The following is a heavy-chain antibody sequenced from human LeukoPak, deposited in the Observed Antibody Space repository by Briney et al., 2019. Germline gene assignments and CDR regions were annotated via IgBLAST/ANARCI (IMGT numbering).Heavy chain of an antibody. CDR3: ARYYYDSSGYYQEYFQH. Sequence: SETLSLTCTVSGGPISTYYWNWIRQPAGKGLEWIGRIYTSGSTNYNPSLKSRVTMSVDTSKNQFSLKLSSVTAADTAVYYCARYYYDSSGYYQEYFQHWGQGTLVTVSS. D-gene: IGHD3-22*01. CDR1: GGPISTYY. J-gene: IGHJ1*01. V-gene: IGHV4-4*07. CDR2: IYTSGST.